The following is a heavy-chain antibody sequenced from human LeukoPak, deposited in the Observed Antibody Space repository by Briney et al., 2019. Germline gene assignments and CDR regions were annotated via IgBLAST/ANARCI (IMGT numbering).Heavy chain of an antibody. Sequence: GGSLRLSCAASGFCLSSYWMSWVHQAPGKGLEWVANIKRDGSEENYVDSVKGRFTVSRDNAKNSLYLQMSSLRVKDTAVYYCARDLYSQYWGQGTLVTVSS. CDR2: IKRDGSEE. CDR1: GFCLSSYW. V-gene: IGHV3-7*01. CDR3: ARDLYSQY. J-gene: IGHJ4*02. D-gene: IGHD2-21*01.